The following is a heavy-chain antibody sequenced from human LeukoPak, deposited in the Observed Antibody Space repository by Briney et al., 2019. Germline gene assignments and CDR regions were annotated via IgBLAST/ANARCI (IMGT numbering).Heavy chain of an antibody. CDR2: IYHSGST. V-gene: IGHV4-30-2*01. J-gene: IGHJ4*02. Sequence: SETLSLTCTVSGGSISSSSYYWGWIRQPPGKGLEWIGYIYHSGSTYYNPSLKSRVTISVDRSKNQFSLKLSSVTAADTAVYYCARELGFHSSGWYKDWGQGTLVTVSS. D-gene: IGHD6-19*01. CDR3: ARELGFHSSGWYKD. CDR1: GGSISSSSYY.